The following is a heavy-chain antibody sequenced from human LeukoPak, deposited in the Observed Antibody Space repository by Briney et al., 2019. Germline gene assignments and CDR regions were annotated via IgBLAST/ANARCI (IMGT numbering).Heavy chain of an antibody. J-gene: IGHJ1*01. CDR1: GDPVSSDGFL. V-gene: IGHV4-61*03. CDR2: IGHSGTT. Sequence: PSETLSVTCAVSGDPVSSDGFLGTWVRQPPGKGLEWIGQIGHSGTTNYKPSLKSRLTISTDASKNHFSLRLTSVTPADTAVYYCARIGGVFHHWGQGTLVTVSS. D-gene: IGHD3-10*01. CDR3: ARIGGVFHH.